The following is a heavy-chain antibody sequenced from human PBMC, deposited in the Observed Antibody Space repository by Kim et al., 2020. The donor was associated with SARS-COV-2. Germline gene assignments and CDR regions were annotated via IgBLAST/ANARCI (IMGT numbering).Heavy chain of an antibody. D-gene: IGHD2-2*01. CDR2: IFYSGTT. CDR3: ARTRVGGGYYYYYYMDV. V-gene: IGHV4-61*01. CDR1: GGSVSSGSYY. J-gene: IGHJ6*03. Sequence: SETLSLTCTVSGGSVSSGSYYWSWIRQPPGKGLEWIGYIFYSGTTNYNPSLKSRLTISVDTSKNQFSLKLSSVTAADTAVYYCARTRVGGGYYYYYYMDVWGKGTTVTVSS.